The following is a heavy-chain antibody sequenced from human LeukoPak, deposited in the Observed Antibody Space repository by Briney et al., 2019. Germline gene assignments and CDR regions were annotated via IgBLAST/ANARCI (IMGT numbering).Heavy chain of an antibody. CDR2: ISSSSSYI. J-gene: IGHJ4*02. V-gene: IGHV3-21*01. CDR1: GFTFSSYS. CDR3: AREVDCGGDCSDY. Sequence: GGSLRLSCAASGFTFSSYSMNWVREAPGKGLEWVSSISSSSSYIYYADSVKGRFTISRDNAKKSLYLQMNSLRAEDTAVYYCAREVDCGGDCSDYWGQGTLVTVSS. D-gene: IGHD2-21*01.